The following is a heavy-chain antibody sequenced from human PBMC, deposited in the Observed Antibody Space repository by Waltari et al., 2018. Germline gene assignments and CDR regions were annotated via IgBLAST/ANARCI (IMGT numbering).Heavy chain of an antibody. CDR3: ARDTSYSSSWYGLDP. CDR1: GFTFSSYE. J-gene: IGHJ5*02. CDR2: ISSSGSTI. V-gene: IGHV3-48*03. Sequence: EVQLVESGGGLVQPGGSLRLSCAASGFTFSSYEMNWVRQAPGKGLEWVSYISSSGSTIYYADSVKGRFTISRDNAKNSLYLQMNSLRAEDTAVYYCARDTSYSSSWYGLDPWGQGTLVTVSS. D-gene: IGHD6-13*01.